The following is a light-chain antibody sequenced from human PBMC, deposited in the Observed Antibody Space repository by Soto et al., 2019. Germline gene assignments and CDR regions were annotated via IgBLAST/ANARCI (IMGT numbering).Light chain of an antibody. V-gene: IGLV1-51*01. J-gene: IGLJ2*01. Sequence: QSVLTQPPSVSAAPGQKVTISCSGSSSNIGNNYVSWYQQLPGTAPKLLIYDNNKRPSGIPDRFSGSKSGTSATLGITGLQTGDEADYYCGTGDSSLSAGVVFGGGTKVTVL. CDR2: DNN. CDR3: GTGDSSLSAGVV. CDR1: SSNIGNNY.